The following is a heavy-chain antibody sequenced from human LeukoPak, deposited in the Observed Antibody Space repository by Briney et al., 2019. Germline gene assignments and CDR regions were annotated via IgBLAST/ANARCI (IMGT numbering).Heavy chain of an antibody. CDR3: ARASHDYGDYSDFDY. Sequence: SGTLSLTCAVSGGSISSRNWWSWVRQPPGKGLEWIGEIYHSGSTNYNPSLKTRVTISVDKSKNQFSLKLSSVTAADTAVYYCARASHDYGDYSDFDYWGQGTMVTVSS. D-gene: IGHD4-17*01. CDR2: IYHSGST. V-gene: IGHV4-4*02. CDR1: GGSISSRNW. J-gene: IGHJ4*02.